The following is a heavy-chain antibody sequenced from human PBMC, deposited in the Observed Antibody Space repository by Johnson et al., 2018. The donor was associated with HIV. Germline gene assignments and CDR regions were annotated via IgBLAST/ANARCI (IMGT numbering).Heavy chain of an antibody. CDR1: GFTFSSYA. D-gene: IGHD3-22*01. Sequence: QVQLVESWGGVVQPGRSLRLSCAASGFTFSSYAMHWVRQAPGKGLEWVAVISYDGSNKYYADSVKGRFTISRDNSKNTWYLQMNSLTAEDTAVYYCAREPYYDQVAFDVWGRGTMVTVSS. V-gene: IGHV3-30*04. CDR3: AREPYYDQVAFDV. CDR2: ISYDGSNK. J-gene: IGHJ3*01.